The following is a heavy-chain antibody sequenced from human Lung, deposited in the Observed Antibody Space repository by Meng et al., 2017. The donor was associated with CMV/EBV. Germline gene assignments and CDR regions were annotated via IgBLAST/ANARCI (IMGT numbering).Heavy chain of an antibody. CDR3: ATPQASYSSGWYGAEYFQH. D-gene: IGHD6-19*01. CDR1: FSRYA. CDR2: ISGSGGST. V-gene: IGHV3-23*01. J-gene: IGHJ1*01. Sequence: FSRYALRWVRQAPGKGLECVSAISGSGGSTYYADSVKGRFTISRDNSKNTLYLQMNSLRAEDTAVYYCATPQASYSSGWYGAEYFQHWGQGTLVTVSS.